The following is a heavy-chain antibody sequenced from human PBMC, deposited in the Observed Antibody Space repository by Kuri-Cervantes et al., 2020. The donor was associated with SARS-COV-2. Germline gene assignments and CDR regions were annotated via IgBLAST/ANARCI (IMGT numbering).Heavy chain of an antibody. J-gene: IGHJ4*01. V-gene: IGHV3-23*01. Sequence: GESLKISCAASGFTFSNYAMTWVRQAPGKGLEWVSTISGSDDVTHLADSVKGRFTVSRDNSRNTLYLEMSSRRVEDTAVYYCAKRDAYSQGSYFDYWGHGTLVTVSS. CDR2: ISGSDDVT. CDR1: GFTFSNYA. D-gene: IGHD5-24*01. CDR3: AKRDAYSQGSYFDY.